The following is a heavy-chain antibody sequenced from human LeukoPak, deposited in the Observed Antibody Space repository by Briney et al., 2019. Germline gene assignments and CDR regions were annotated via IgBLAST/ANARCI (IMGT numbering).Heavy chain of an antibody. CDR1: GLTFSSYA. J-gene: IGHJ3*02. CDR3: AKDYLGGEPRPLREI. CDR2: ISGSGGST. V-gene: IGHV3-23*01. Sequence: GGSLRLSCAASGLTFSSYAMSWVRQAPGKGLEWVSAISGSGGSTYYADSVKGRFTIARDNSKNTLYLQMNSLRAEDTAVYYCAKDYLGGEPRPLREIWGQGTMVTVSS. D-gene: IGHD3-16*01.